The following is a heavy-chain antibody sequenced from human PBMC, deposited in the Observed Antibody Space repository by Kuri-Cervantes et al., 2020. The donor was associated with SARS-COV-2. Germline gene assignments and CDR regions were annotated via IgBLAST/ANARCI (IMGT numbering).Heavy chain of an antibody. D-gene: IGHD6-19*01. CDR2: IRSKAYGGTT. CDR1: GFTFGDYA. CDR3: ARDSDSSGWDLDY. V-gene: IGHV3-49*04. Sequence: GESLKISCTASGFTFGDYAMSWVRQAPGKGLVWVGFIRSKAYGGTTEYAASVKGRFTISRDDSKSIAYLQMNSLRAEDTAVYYCARDSDSSGWDLDYWGQGTLVTVSS. J-gene: IGHJ4*02.